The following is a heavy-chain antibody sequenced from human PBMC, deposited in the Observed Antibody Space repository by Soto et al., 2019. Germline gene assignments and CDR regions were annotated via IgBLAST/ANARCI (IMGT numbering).Heavy chain of an antibody. CDR1: GVSIDSHDW. J-gene: IGHJ4*02. D-gene: IGHD5-18*01. CDR2: SHHSGNT. Sequence: QVQLQESGPGLVKPSGTLSLTCAVSGVSIDSHDWWTWVRQPPGKGLEWIGESHHSGNTNYNSSLESRDTISLDKSRNQFSPQLQSVTVADTAVYYCATRDTGRVYWGQGTLVTVTS. V-gene: IGHV4-4*02. CDR3: ATRDTGRVY.